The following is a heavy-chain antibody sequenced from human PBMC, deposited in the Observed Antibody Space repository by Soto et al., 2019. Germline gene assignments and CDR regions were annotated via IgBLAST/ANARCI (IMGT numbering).Heavy chain of an antibody. V-gene: IGHV3-9*01. Sequence: SLRLSSVVSGSSLSSSWMDWVRQAAGKGLELVFGISWNSGSIGYADSVKGRFTISRDNAKHSLYLQMNSLRAEDTALYYCAKDIKVDPAMVFDYWGRGPLVTVSS. D-gene: IGHD5-18*01. J-gene: IGHJ4*02. CDR3: AKDIKVDPAMVFDY. CDR2: ISWNSGSI. CDR1: GSSLSSSW.